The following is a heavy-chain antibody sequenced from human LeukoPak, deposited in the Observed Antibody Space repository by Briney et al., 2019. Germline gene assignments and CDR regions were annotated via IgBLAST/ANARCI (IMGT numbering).Heavy chain of an antibody. CDR2: LNQEGSAQ. Sequence: GGSLRLSCAASGFAFTKYWMSWVRQAPGKGLEWVANLNQEGSAQYYVDSVKGRFTISRDNAKNSLYLQMSSLRVEDTAVYYCARDSDYSSSDCWGQGTLVTVSS. V-gene: IGHV3-7*05. CDR1: GFAFTKYW. CDR3: ARDSDYSSSDC. D-gene: IGHD6-6*01. J-gene: IGHJ4*02.